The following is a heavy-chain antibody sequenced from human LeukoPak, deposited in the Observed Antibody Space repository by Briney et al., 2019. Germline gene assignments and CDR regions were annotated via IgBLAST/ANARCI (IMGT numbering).Heavy chain of an antibody. J-gene: IGHJ2*01. CDR1: GGSISSYY. CDR3: ARVYYSSSYDYWYFDL. V-gene: IGHV4-59*01. D-gene: IGHD6-13*01. CDR2: IYYSGST. Sequence: SETLSLTCTVSGGSISSYYWSWVRQPPGKGLEWIGYIYYSGSTNYNPSLKSRVTISVDTSKNQFSLKLSSVTAADTAVYYCARVYYSSSYDYWYFDLWGRGTLVTVSS.